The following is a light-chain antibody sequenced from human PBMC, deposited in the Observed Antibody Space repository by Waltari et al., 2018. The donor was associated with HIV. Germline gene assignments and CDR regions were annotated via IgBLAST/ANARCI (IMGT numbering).Light chain of an antibody. CDR1: SLRSYY. CDR2: GKN. CDR3: NSRDSSGNLV. Sequence: SSELTQDPAVSVALGQTVRITCQGDSLRSYYASWYQQKPGQAPVLVIYGKNSRPSGIPDRVSVSSSGNTASLTITGAQAEDEADYYCNSRDSSGNLVFGGGTKLTV. V-gene: IGLV3-19*01. J-gene: IGLJ2*01.